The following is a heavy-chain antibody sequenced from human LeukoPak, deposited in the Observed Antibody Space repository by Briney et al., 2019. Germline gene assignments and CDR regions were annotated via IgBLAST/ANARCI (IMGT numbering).Heavy chain of an antibody. CDR2: IHSGGNT. V-gene: IGHV3-53*01. D-gene: IGHD3-9*01. CDR3: ARRETLQYDILTGYYTGYYYYGMDV. CDR1: GFTVSSSY. Sequence: GGSLRLSCAASGFTVSSSYMSWVRQAPGKGLEWVSVIHSGGNTYYADSVKGRFTISRDNSKNTLYLQMNSLRAEDTAVYYCARRETLQYDILTGYYTGYYYYGMDVWGQGTTVTVSS. J-gene: IGHJ6*02.